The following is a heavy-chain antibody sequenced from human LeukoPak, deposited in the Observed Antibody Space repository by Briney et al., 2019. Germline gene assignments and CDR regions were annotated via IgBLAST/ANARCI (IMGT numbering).Heavy chain of an antibody. CDR3: ARGLYEGGTFDY. D-gene: IGHD2-15*01. J-gene: IGHJ4*02. CDR2: MNPNSGNT. CDR1: GYTFTSYD. Sequence: ASVKVSCKASGYTFTSYDINWVRQAIGQGLEWMGWMNPNSGNTGYAQKFQGRVTITRNTSISTAYMELSSLRSGDTAVYYCARGLYEGGTFDYWGQGTLVTVSS. V-gene: IGHV1-8*03.